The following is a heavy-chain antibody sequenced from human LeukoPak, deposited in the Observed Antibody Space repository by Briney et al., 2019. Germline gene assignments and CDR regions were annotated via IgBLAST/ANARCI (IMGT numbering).Heavy chain of an antibody. CDR1: GGSISSYY. CDR3: ARDTLVFQKYYGMDV. D-gene: IGHD3-10*01. V-gene: IGHV4-4*07. Sequence: SETLSLTCTVSGGSISSYYWSWIRQPAGKGLEWIGRICTSGSTNYNPSLKSRVTMSVDTSKNQFSLKLSSVTAADTAVYYCARDTLVFQKYYGMDVWGQGTTVTVSS. J-gene: IGHJ6*02. CDR2: ICTSGST.